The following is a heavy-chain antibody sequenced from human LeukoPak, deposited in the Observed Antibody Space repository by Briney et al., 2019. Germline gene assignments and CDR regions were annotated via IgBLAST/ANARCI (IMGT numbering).Heavy chain of an antibody. CDR2: INPNSGGT. Sequence: ASVKVSCKASGYTFTGYYMHWVRQAPGQGLEWMGWINPNSGGTNYAQKFQGWVTMTRDTSISTACMELSRLRSDDTAVYYCARAPTYCGGDCSLGYYFDYWGQGTLVTVSS. V-gene: IGHV1-2*04. CDR3: ARAPTYCGGDCSLGYYFDY. J-gene: IGHJ4*02. CDR1: GYTFTGYY. D-gene: IGHD2-21*02.